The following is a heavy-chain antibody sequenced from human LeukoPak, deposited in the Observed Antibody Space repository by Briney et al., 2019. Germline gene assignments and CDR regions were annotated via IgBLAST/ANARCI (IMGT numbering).Heavy chain of an antibody. J-gene: IGHJ4*02. V-gene: IGHV4-59*08. CDR2: IYDSGST. CDR3: ARHSNGGWYTNDY. Sequence: SETLCLTCTVSGGSISNFHWNWIRQAPGKGLEWVGYIYDSGSTNYNPSLRNQFTISLDTTTNQSTLKLSSVTTAETAVDYCARHSNGGWYTNDYWGQGTLVTVSS. CDR1: GGSISNFH. D-gene: IGHD6-19*01.